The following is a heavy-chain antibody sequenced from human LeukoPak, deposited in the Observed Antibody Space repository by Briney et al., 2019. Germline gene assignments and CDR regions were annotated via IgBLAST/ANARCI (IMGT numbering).Heavy chain of an antibody. D-gene: IGHD2-2*01. V-gene: IGHV1-69*13. Sequence: GASVKVSCKASGGTFSSYAISWVRQAPGQGLEWMGGIIPIFGTANYAQKFQGRVTITADESTSTAYMELSSLRSEDTAVYYCARAPIGVVPAARGRGMEVWGKGTTVTVSS. CDR3: ARAPIGVVPAARGRGMEV. J-gene: IGHJ6*04. CDR1: GGTFSSYA. CDR2: IIPIFGTA.